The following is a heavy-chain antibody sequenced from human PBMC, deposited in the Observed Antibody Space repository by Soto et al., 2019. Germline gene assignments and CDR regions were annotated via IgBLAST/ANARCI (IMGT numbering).Heavy chain of an antibody. J-gene: IGHJ4*02. V-gene: IGHV1-3*01. Sequence: ASVKVSCTASGYTFTIYAMHWVRQAPGQRLEWMGWINAGNGNTKYSQKFQGRVTITRNTSISTAYMELSSLRSEDTAVYYCARTLYGDNVDYWGQGTLVTVSS. CDR3: ARTLYGDNVDY. D-gene: IGHD4-17*01. CDR2: INAGNGNT. CDR1: GYTFTIYA.